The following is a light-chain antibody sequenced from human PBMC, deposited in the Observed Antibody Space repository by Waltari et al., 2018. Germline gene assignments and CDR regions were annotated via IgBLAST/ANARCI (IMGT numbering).Light chain of an antibody. CDR2: DND. J-gene: IGLJ2*01. CDR1: NSNIGNKD. CDR3: GTWDSSLSDVV. Sequence: VSAAPGQKVTISCSGSNSNIGNKDVSWYQQFPGTAPKLLIYDNDKRPSGIPDRFSGSKSGTSATLGITGLQTGDEADYYCGTWDSSLSDVVFGGGTKLTVL. V-gene: IGLV1-51*01.